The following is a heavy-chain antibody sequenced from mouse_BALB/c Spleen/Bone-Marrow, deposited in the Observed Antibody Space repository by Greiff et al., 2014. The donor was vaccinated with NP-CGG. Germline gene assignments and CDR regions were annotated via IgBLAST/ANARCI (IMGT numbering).Heavy chain of an antibody. J-gene: IGHJ4*01. V-gene: IGHV5-4*02. Sequence: EVQLVESGGGLVKPGGSLKLSCAASGFTFSDFYMFWFRQTPEKRLEWVATISNGGTYTYYPDSVKGRFTISRDNAKNNLYLQMSSLKSEDTAMYYCARSGERYGAMDYWGRGTSVTVTS. CDR1: GFTFSDFY. CDR3: ARSGERYGAMDY. D-gene: IGHD1-1*02. CDR2: ISNGGTYT.